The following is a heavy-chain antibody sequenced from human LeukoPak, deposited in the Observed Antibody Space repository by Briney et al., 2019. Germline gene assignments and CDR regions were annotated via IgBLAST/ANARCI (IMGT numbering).Heavy chain of an antibody. D-gene: IGHD6-19*01. CDR3: AREPSSVTGMLFDY. J-gene: IGHJ4*02. V-gene: IGHV6-1*01. CDR1: GDSVSSNSAA. Sequence: SQTLSLTCAISGDSVSSNSAAWNWIRQSPSRGLEWLGRTYYRSKWNNDYAVSVKSRIAINPDTSKNQFSLQLNSVTPEDTAVYYCAREPSSVTGMLFDYWGQGTLVTVSS. CDR2: TYYRSKWNN.